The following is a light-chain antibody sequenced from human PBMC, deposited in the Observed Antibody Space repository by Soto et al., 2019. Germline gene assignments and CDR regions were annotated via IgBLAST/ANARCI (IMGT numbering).Light chain of an antibody. V-gene: IGLV2-8*01. Sequence: QSVLTPPPSAARSPGQAVTIPCSGTTSDVGGYNDVSWYQQHPGKAPKLIIYEVSKRPSGVPDRFSGSKSGNTASLTVSGLQAEDEADYYCSSFAGRTPYVFGTGTKVTVL. CDR3: SSFAGRTPYV. CDR1: TSDVGGYND. J-gene: IGLJ1*01. CDR2: EVS.